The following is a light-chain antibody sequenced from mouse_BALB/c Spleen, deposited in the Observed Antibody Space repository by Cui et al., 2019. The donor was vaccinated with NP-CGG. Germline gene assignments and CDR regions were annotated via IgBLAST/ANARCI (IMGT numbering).Light chain of an antibody. J-gene: IGLJ1*01. V-gene: IGLV1*01. Sequence: VVTQESALPTSPGETVTLTCRSSTGAVTTSNYANWVQEKPDHLFTGLIGGTNNRAPGVPARFSGSLIGDKAALTITGAQTEDEAIYFCTLWYSNHWVFGGGTKLTVL. CDR2: GTN. CDR3: TLWYSNHWV. CDR1: TGAVTTSNY.